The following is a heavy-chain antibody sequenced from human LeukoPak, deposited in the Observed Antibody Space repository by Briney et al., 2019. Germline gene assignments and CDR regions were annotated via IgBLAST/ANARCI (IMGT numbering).Heavy chain of an antibody. CDR3: ARDLLSNTAMDY. Sequence: GGSLRLSCAASGFTFSSDSMNCVRQAPGKGLEWVSSISSSSSYIYYADSVKGRFTISRDNAKNSLYLQMNSLRAEDTAVYYCARDLLSNTAMDYWGQGTLVTVSS. CDR1: GFTFSSDS. J-gene: IGHJ4*02. D-gene: IGHD5-18*01. V-gene: IGHV3-21*01. CDR2: ISSSSSYI.